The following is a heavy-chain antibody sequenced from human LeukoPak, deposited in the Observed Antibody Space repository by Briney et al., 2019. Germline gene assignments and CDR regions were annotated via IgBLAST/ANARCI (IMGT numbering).Heavy chain of an antibody. CDR3: VRDGGVSGYDLLDY. Sequence: SGGSPRLSCAASGFTFSNYWMTWVRQAPGKGLEWVAHINQDGSEEHYMDSVKARFTISRDNAKNSLSLQMNSLRAEDTAVYYCVRDGGVSGYDLLDYWGQGTLVTVSS. CDR1: GFTFSNYW. V-gene: IGHV3-7*01. CDR2: INQDGSEE. D-gene: IGHD5-12*01. J-gene: IGHJ4*02.